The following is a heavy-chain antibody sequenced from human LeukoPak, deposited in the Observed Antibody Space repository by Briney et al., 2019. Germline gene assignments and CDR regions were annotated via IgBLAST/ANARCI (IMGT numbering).Heavy chain of an antibody. Sequence: PGGSLRLSCAASGFTFSSYGMHWVRQPPGKGLEWIGEIYHSGSTNYNPSLKSRVTISVDKSKNQFSLKLSSVTAADTAVYYCARAGSSWYNYYYGMDVWGQGTTVTVSS. CDR1: GFTFSSYG. CDR3: ARAGSSWYNYYYGMDV. V-gene: IGHV4-4*02. CDR2: IYHSGST. D-gene: IGHD6-13*01. J-gene: IGHJ6*02.